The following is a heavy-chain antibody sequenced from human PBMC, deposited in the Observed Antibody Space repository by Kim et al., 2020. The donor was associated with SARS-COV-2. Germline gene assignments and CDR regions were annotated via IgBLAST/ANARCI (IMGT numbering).Heavy chain of an antibody. CDR3: ARAGAAAGRYYFDF. D-gene: IGHD6-13*01. J-gene: IGHJ4*02. CDR2: INQDGSET. V-gene: IGHV3-7*03. Sequence: GGSLRLSCAASGFTFSNYWMTWFRPAPGKGLEWVANINQDGSETYYADSVKGRFTISRDNTRNSLYLQMNSLRAEDTAVYYCARAGAAAGRYYFDFWGQGTLVTVSS. CDR1: GFTFSNYW.